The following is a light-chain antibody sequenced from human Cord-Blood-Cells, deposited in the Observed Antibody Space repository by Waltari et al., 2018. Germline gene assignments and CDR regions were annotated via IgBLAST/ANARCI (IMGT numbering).Light chain of an antibody. CDR3: QQYNNWWT. CDR2: GAS. V-gene: IGKV3-15*01. Sequence: EIVMTQSPDTLSVSPGERATLSCRASQSVSSNLAWYQQKPGQAPRLLIYGASTRATGIPARFSCSGSGTEFTLTISSLQSEDFAVYYCQQYNNWWTFGQGTKVEIK. CDR1: QSVSSN. J-gene: IGKJ1*01.